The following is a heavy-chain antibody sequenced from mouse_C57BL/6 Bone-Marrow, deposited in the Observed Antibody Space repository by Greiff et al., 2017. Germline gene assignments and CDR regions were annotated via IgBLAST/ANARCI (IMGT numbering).Heavy chain of an antibody. CDR1: GFTFSSYG. D-gene: IGHD2-4*01. V-gene: IGHV5-6*01. CDR3: ARHATMITTGFYDAMDY. Sequence: EVQLVESGGDLVKPGGSLKLSCAASGFTFSSYGMSWVRQTPDKRLEWVATISSGGSYTYYPDSVKGRFTIPRDNAKNTLYLQMISLKSEDTAMYYCARHATMITTGFYDAMDYWGQGTSVTVSS. J-gene: IGHJ4*01. CDR2: ISSGGSYT.